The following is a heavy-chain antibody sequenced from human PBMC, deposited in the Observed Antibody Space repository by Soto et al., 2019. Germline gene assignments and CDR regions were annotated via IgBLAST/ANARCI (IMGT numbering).Heavy chain of an antibody. J-gene: IGHJ6*02. V-gene: IGHV4-34*01. CDR3: ARGRGAYTDFWIGYSYYYYGMDV. D-gene: IGHD3-3*01. CDR2: INHSGST. Sequence: PSETLSLTCAVYGGSFSCYYWSWIRQPPGKGLEWIGEINHSGSTNYNPSLKSRVTISVDTSKNQFSLKLSSVTAADTAVYYCARGRGAYTDFWIGYSYYYYGMDVWGQGTTVTVSS. CDR1: GGSFSCYY.